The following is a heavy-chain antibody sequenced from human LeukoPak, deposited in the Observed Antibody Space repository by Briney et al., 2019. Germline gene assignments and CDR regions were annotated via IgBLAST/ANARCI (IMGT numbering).Heavy chain of an antibody. D-gene: IGHD3-10*01. Sequence: GGSLRLSCAASGFTFSSYSMNWVRQAPGKGLEWVSSISSSGAYIFYADSVKGRFTISRDNAKNSLYLQMNSLRAEDTAVYYCARSKTMALGVTPFDYWGQGTLVTVSS. V-gene: IGHV3-21*01. CDR2: ISSSGAYI. J-gene: IGHJ4*02. CDR1: GFTFSSYS. CDR3: ARSKTMALGVTPFDY.